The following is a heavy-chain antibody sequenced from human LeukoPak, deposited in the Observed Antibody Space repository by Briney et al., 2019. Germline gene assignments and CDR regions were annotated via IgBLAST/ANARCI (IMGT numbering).Heavy chain of an antibody. Sequence: PSGTLSLTCAVSGGSIGSSNWWSWVRQPPGKGLEWIGEIYHSGSTNYNPSLKSRVTISVDKSKNQFSLKLSSVTAADTAVYYCARRRTTAMVTNAYYFDYWGQGTLVTVSS. CDR3: ARRRTTAMVTNAYYFDY. V-gene: IGHV4-4*02. CDR2: IYHSGST. J-gene: IGHJ4*02. D-gene: IGHD5-18*01. CDR1: GGSIGSSNW.